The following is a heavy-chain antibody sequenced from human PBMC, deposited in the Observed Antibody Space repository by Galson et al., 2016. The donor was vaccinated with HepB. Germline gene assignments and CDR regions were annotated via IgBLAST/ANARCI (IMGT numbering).Heavy chain of an antibody. V-gene: IGHV3-53*01. CDR2: IDGGGNI. CDR3: ARADYHYYYYYAMDV. Sequence: SLRLSCAASGFTVSSKYMSWVRQAPGKGLEWVSVIDGGGNIYYSDSVKGRFTISRDSSRNTLFLQMNRLSAEDTAIYYCARADYHYYYYYAMDVWGQGTTVTVSS. D-gene: IGHD4-11*01. J-gene: IGHJ6*02. CDR1: GFTVSSKY.